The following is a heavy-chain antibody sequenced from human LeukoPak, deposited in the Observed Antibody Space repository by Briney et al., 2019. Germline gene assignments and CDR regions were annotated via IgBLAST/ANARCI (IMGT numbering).Heavy chain of an antibody. CDR3: ARGVVVAGGFAFDY. J-gene: IGHJ4*02. Sequence: SGGSLRLSCAASGFTFSSYGMHWVRQAPGKGLEWVAVIWYDGSNKYYADSVKGRFTISRDNSMNTLYLQMNSLRAEDTAVYYCARGVVVAGGFAFDYWGQGTLVTVSS. CDR1: GFTFSSYG. V-gene: IGHV3-33*01. CDR2: IWYDGSNK. D-gene: IGHD6-19*01.